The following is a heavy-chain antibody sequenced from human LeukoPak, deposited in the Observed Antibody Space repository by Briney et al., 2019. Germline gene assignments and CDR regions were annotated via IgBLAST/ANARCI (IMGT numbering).Heavy chain of an antibody. CDR3: AIQFTMIVVGPFDI. CDR1: GFTFSSYA. J-gene: IGHJ3*02. CDR2: ISGSGGST. Sequence: GGSLRLSCAASGFTFSSYAMSWVRQAPGKGLERVSAISGSGGSTYYADSVKGRFTISRDNSKNTLYLQMNSLRAEDTAVYYCAIQFTMIVVGPFDIWGQGTMVTVSS. V-gene: IGHV3-23*01. D-gene: IGHD3-22*01.